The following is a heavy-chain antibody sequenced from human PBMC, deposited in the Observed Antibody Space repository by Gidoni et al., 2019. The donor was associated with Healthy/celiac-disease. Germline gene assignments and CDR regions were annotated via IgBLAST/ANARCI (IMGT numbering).Heavy chain of an antibody. J-gene: IGHJ4*02. Sequence: QLQLQESGPGLVKPSETLSLTCTVSAGSISSSSYYWGWIRQPPGKGLEWIGSIYYSGSPYYHPSLKRRVTISVDTSKNQFSLKLSSVTAADTAVYYCARVGVTMIFDYWGQGTLVTVSS. CDR3: ARVGVTMIFDY. CDR2: IYYSGSP. V-gene: IGHV4-39*01. D-gene: IGHD3-22*01. CDR1: AGSISSSSYY.